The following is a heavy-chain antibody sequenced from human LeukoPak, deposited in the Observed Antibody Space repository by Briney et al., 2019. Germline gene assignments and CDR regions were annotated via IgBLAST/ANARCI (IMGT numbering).Heavy chain of an antibody. Sequence: SVKVSCKASGGTFSSYAISWVRQAPGQGLEWMGGIIPIFGTANYAQKFQGRVTITADESTSTAYMELSSLRSEDTAVYYCARGGLEHGSGSYLYYFDYWGQGTLVTVSS. V-gene: IGHV1-69*01. D-gene: IGHD3-10*01. CDR3: ARGGLEHGSGSYLYYFDY. J-gene: IGHJ4*02. CDR2: IIPIFGTA. CDR1: GGTFSSYA.